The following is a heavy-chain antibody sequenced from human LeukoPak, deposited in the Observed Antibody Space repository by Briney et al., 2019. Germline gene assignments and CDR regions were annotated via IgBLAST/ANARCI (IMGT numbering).Heavy chain of an antibody. CDR3: AKVLGDQLFFYFDY. Sequence: RGGSLRLSCAASGFTFSSYAMSWVRQAPGKGLEWVSAISGSGGSTYYADSVKGRFTISRDNSKNTLYLQMNSLRAEDTAVYYCAKVLGDQLFFYFDYWGQGTLVTVSS. V-gene: IGHV3-23*01. J-gene: IGHJ4*02. CDR2: ISGSGGST. D-gene: IGHD2-2*01. CDR1: GFTFSSYA.